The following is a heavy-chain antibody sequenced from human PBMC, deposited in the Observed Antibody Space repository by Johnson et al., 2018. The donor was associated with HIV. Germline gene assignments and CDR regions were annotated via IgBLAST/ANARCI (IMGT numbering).Heavy chain of an antibody. D-gene: IGHD6-13*01. V-gene: IGHV3-30*04. CDR3: ARHKGQQYDTFDI. CDR2: ISHDGTTT. J-gene: IGHJ3*02. CDR1: GLTLTTII. Sequence: QVQLVESGGGVVQPGRSLRVSCEVSGLTLTTIIVHWARQAPGKGLEWVSLISHDGTTTAYADSVKGRYTISRDISTNTVYLQMNSLRAGDTAVYYCARHKGQQYDTFDIWGQGTMVTVSS.